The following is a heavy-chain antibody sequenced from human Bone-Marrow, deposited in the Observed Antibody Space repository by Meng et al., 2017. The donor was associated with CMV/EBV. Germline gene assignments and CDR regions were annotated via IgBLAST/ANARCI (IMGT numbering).Heavy chain of an antibody. D-gene: IGHD5-18*01. Sequence: ASGLTVSTNYMNWVRQAPGKGLEWVSVIYSDRSTYYADSVQGRFTISRDDPENTVYLQMSDLRIEDTAVYYCARGYSYGYAEFFDYWGQGVLVTVSS. J-gene: IGHJ4*02. V-gene: IGHV3-66*02. CDR2: IYSDRST. CDR1: GLTVSTNY. CDR3: ARGYSYGYAEFFDY.